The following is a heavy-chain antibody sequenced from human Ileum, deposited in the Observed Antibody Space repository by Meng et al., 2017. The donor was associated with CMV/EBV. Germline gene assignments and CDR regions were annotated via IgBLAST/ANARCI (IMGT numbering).Heavy chain of an antibody. Sequence: VGAGGGPFKPGGSLELPCPAPEFILKTYDMYWVRQAPGKGLEWVSSIGRSGTDVAYADPVEGRFTISRDKNSLYLEMKSLRADDTAVYYCLTDPNWGAFWGQGTLVTVSS. CDR3: LTDPNWGAF. CDR1: EFILKTYD. V-gene: IGHV3-21*01. CDR2: IGRSGTDV. J-gene: IGHJ4*02. D-gene: IGHD1-26*01.